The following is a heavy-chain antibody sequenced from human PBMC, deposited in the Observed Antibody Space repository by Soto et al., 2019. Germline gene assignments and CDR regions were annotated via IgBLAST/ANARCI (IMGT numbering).Heavy chain of an antibody. CDR3: ARSAQYSSSSYYYYYMDV. CDR1: GYTFTGYY. V-gene: IGHV1-2*04. Sequence: ASVKVSCKASGYTFTGYYMHWVRQAPGQGLEWMGWINPNSGGTNYAQKFQGWVTMTRDTSISTAYMELSRLRSDDTAVYYFARSAQYSSSSYYYYYMDVWGKGTTVTVSS. CDR2: INPNSGGT. J-gene: IGHJ6*03. D-gene: IGHD6-6*01.